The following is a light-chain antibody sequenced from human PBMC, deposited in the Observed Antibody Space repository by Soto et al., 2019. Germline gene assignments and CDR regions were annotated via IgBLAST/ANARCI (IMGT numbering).Light chain of an antibody. CDR3: QQSYSPPFT. J-gene: IGKJ3*01. CDR2: AAS. CDR1: QSISSY. Sequence: DIQMTQSPSSLSASVGDRVTITCRASQSISSYLNWYQQKPGKAPKLLIYAASSLQRGVPSTFSGSGSGTDFTLTISSLQPADFVTYYCQQSYSPPFTFGPGTTVDIK. V-gene: IGKV1-39*01.